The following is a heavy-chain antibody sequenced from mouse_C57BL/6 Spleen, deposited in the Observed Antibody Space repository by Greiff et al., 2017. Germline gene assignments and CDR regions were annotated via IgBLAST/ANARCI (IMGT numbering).Heavy chain of an antibody. D-gene: IGHD1-1*01. CDR3: AREYYGSSYWYFDV. J-gene: IGHJ1*03. CDR2: IYPRDGST. CDR1: GYTFTSSD. Sequence: QVQLTESGPELVKPGASVKLSCKASGYTFTSSDINWVKQRPGQGLEWIGWIYPRDGSTKYNEKFKGKATLTVDTSSSTAYMELHSLTSEDSAVYFCAREYYGSSYWYFDVWGTGTTVTVSS. V-gene: IGHV1-85*01.